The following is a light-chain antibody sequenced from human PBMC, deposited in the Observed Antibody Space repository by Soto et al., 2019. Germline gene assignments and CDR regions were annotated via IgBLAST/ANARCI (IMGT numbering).Light chain of an antibody. Sequence: DIQMTQSPSSLSASVGDRVTITCRASQSISTYLNWYQQKPGKAPKLLIYAASSLQSGVPSRFSGSGSGTDFTLTFSSLQPEDFATYYCQQSYGAPYTFGQGTKVDI. CDR1: QSISTY. J-gene: IGKJ2*01. CDR2: AAS. CDR3: QQSYGAPYT. V-gene: IGKV1-39*01.